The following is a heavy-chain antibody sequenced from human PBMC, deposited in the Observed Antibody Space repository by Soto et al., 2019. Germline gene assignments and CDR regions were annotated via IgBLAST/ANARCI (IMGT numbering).Heavy chain of an antibody. CDR2: INTLSSAI. V-gene: IGHV3-11*01. CDR1: GFTFSDYY. CDR3: ARRLQWQLRPLDS. D-gene: IGHD6-19*01. Sequence: GGSLRLSCAGSGFTFSDYYMAWIRQAPGKGLEWVSYINTLSSAIYYADSVKGRFTISRDNAKNSLYLQMNSLRAEDTAVYYCARRLQWQLRPLDSWGRGTLVTVSS. J-gene: IGHJ4*02.